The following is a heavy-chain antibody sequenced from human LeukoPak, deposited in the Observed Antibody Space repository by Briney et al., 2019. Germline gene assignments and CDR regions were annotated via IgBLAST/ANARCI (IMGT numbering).Heavy chain of an antibody. CDR2: IVRRSSYI. J-gene: IGHJ3*02. D-gene: IGHD3-10*01. CDR1: GFTFSRSG. V-gene: IGHV3-21*01. CDR3: ARVKSSGSYRGGDAFDI. Sequence: GGPRRFSGGASGFTFSRSGMHSCRGAPGKPLKRVCFIVRRSSYIYYADSVKGRFTISRDNAKNSLYLQMNSLRAEDTAVYYCARVKSSGSYRGGDAFDIWGQGTMVTVSS.